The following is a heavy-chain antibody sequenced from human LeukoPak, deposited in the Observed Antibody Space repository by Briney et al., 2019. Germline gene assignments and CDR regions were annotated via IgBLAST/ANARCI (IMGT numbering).Heavy chain of an antibody. V-gene: IGHV4-39*01. D-gene: IGHD3-22*01. J-gene: IGHJ1*01. CDR1: GGSISSSSYY. Sequence: PSETLSLTCTVSGGSISSSSYYWDWIRQPPGKGLEWMGSIYYSGRTYYNMSLKSRVTISIDTSKNQFSLNLNSVTAADTAVYYCARRRYYDGTGYLDWGQGTLVTVSS. CDR2: IYYSGRT. CDR3: ARRRYYDGTGYLD.